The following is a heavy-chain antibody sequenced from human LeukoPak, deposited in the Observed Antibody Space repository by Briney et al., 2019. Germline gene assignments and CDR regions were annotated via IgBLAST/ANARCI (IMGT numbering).Heavy chain of an antibody. Sequence: ASVKVSCKTSGYAFFSYGINWVRQAPGQGLEWMGQITAYNGKTEYAEKFQGRVTMTTDTTTSTAYMELRSLRSDDTAVYYCTRWGIMVASGGVIGPDHYGMDVWGQGTTVTVSS. V-gene: IGHV1-18*01. CDR3: TRWGIMVASGGVIGPDHYGMDV. CDR2: ITAYNGKT. D-gene: IGHD3-16*02. J-gene: IGHJ6*02. CDR1: GYAFFSYG.